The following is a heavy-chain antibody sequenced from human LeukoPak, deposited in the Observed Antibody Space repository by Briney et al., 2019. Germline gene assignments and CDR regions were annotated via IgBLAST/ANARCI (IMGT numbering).Heavy chain of an antibody. J-gene: IGHJ3*02. CDR3: ARDRGDGDYGDAFDI. CDR2: MVWDGNNK. D-gene: IGHD4-17*01. V-gene: IGHV3-30*19. Sequence: GGSLRLSFAVAGFTFRIYGVHGARRAPGKGREGVAVMVWDGNNKYYADYVQGRVTRSRDNSKNTLYLQMNSLRAEDTAVYYCARDRGDGDYGDAFDIWGQGTMVTVSS. CDR1: GFTFRIYG.